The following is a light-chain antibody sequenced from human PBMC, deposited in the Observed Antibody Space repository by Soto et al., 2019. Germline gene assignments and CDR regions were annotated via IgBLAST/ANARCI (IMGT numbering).Light chain of an antibody. CDR3: SAYTTIGTLV. CDR1: RDDVGGYNY. J-gene: IGLJ3*02. Sequence: QSALTQPASVSGSPGQSITISCTGTRDDVGGYNYVSWYQQNPGKAPKLMIYEVSYRPSGVSNRFSGSRSGHTASLSISVHQAEDEADYYCSAYTTIGTLVFGGGTQLTVL. V-gene: IGLV2-14*01. CDR2: EVS.